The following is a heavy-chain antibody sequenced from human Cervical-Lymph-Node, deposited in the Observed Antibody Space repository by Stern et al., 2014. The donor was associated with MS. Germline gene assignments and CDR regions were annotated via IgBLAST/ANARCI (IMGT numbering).Heavy chain of an antibody. CDR1: GFSVTTAGVG. Sequence: QVTLRESCPTLVKPTQTVTLTCTLSGFSVTTAGVGVGWIRQPPGKALEWLALIYWDVDKLYSPSLKNRLTITKDTSKNQVVLIMTDVDPVDTATYYCAHSRVKYCRGGTCYSSLFDYWGQGILVTVSS. CDR3: AHSRVKYCRGGTCYSSLFDY. D-gene: IGHD2-15*01. CDR2: IYWDVDK. V-gene: IGHV2-5*02. J-gene: IGHJ4*02.